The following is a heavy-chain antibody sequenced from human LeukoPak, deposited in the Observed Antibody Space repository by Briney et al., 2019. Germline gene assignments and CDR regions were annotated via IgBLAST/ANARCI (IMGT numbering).Heavy chain of an antibody. CDR3: ARVSTMIRGMHDTFDV. CDR2: IYSGGTT. D-gene: IGHD3-10*01. J-gene: IGHJ3*01. V-gene: IGHV3-53*01. Sequence: SGGSLRLSCAASGFTVRSNYMNWVRQAPGEGLEWVSVIYSGGTTYYADSVKGRFTTSRDNSKNTVYLQMNSLRADDTAVYYCARVSTMIRGMHDTFDVWGQGTVVTVSS. CDR1: GFTVRSNY.